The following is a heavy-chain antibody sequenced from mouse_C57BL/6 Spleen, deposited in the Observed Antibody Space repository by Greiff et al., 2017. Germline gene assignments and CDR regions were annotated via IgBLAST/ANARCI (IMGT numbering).Heavy chain of an antibody. D-gene: IGHD3-3*01. CDR3: AAGDGWYFDV. CDR1: GYTFSSYW. Sequence: QVQLQQPGAELVRPGSSVKLSCKASGYTFSSYWMHWVKQRPIQGLEWIGNIDPSDSETHYNQKFKDKATLTVDKSSSTAYMQLSSLTSEDSAVYYCAAGDGWYFDVWGTGTTVTVSS. CDR2: IDPSDSET. J-gene: IGHJ1*03. V-gene: IGHV1-52*01.